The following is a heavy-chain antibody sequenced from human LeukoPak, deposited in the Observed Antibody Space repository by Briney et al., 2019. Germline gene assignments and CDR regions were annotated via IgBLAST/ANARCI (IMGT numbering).Heavy chain of an antibody. CDR3: AKTTGTQRAYYFDY. V-gene: IGHV3-30*18. Sequence: GRSVRLSCAASGFTFSSYGMHWVRQAPGKGLEWVAVISYDGSNKYYADSVKGRFTISRDNSKNTLYLQMNSLRAEDTAVYYCAKTTGTQRAYYFDYWGQGTLVTVSS. CDR1: GFTFSSYG. CDR2: ISYDGSNK. D-gene: IGHD1-1*01. J-gene: IGHJ4*02.